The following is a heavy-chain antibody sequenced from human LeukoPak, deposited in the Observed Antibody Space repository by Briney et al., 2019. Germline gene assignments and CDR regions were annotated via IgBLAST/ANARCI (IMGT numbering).Heavy chain of an antibody. D-gene: IGHD6-6*01. CDR3: ARAWLYSSSSSDY. CDR2: INHSGST. J-gene: IGHJ4*02. V-gene: IGHV4-34*01. CDR1: GGSFSGYY. Sequence: ETLSLTCAVYGGSFSGYYWSWIRQPPGKGLEWIGEINHSGSTNYNPSLKSRVTISVDTSKNQFSLKLSSVTAADTAVYYCARAWLYSSSSSDYWGQGTLVTVSS.